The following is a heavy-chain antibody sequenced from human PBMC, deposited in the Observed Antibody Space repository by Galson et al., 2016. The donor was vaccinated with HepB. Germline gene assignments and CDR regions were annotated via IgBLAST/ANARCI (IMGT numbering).Heavy chain of an antibody. Sequence: SVKVSCKVSGSTLYELSIHWVRQAPGKGLEWMGGFDPEDGEMIYAQKFRGRVTLTEDTSSDTAYMELNGLTSDDTAVYFCAAAPVLPYGTNIRGWFDPWGQGTLVIVSS. J-gene: IGHJ5*02. CDR2: FDPEDGEM. CDR3: AAAPVLPYGTNIRGWFDP. D-gene: IGHD2-2*02. CDR1: GSTLYELS. V-gene: IGHV1-24*01.